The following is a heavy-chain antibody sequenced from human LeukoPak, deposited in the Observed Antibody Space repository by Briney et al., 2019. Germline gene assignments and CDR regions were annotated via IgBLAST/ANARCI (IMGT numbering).Heavy chain of an antibody. D-gene: IGHD3-10*01. CDR2: ILGGGDTT. V-gene: IGHV3-23*01. CDR3: AKDLVSQRGVGSSEKVDY. Sequence: GGSLRLSCAASGFTFNYYAMNWVRQAPGKGLEWVSAILGGGDTTSYADSVKGRFTISKDNSKNTLYLQMNSLRAEDTAVYYCAKDLVSQRGVGSSEKVDYWGQGTLVTVSS. CDR1: GFTFNYYA. J-gene: IGHJ4*02.